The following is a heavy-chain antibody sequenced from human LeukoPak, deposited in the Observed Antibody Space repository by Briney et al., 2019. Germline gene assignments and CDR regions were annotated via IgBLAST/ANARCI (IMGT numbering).Heavy chain of an antibody. CDR1: GFTLSSYA. CDR3: ARGKSLRYFDLRSGLDV. CDR2: ISSSGSTI. D-gene: IGHD3-9*01. V-gene: IGHV3-11*01. J-gene: IGHJ6*04. Sequence: PGGSLRLSCVASGFTLSSYAMSWIRQAPGKGLEWVSYISSSGSTIYYADSVKGRFTISRDNAKNSLYLQMNSLRAEDTAVYYCARGKSLRYFDLRSGLDVWGKGTTVTISS.